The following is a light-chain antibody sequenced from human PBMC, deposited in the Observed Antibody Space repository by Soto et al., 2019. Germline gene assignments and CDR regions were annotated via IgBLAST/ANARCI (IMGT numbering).Light chain of an antibody. CDR1: SSDIGIYNY. CDR3: SSYAGNNKFL. Sequence: QSALTQPASISGSPGQSITISCTGTSSDIGIYNYVSWYQQHPGKAPKLMIYEVSNRPSGVSTRFSGSKSGNTASLTISGLQAEDEADYYCSSYAGNNKFLFGGGTKLTVL. J-gene: IGLJ3*02. CDR2: EVS. V-gene: IGLV2-14*01.